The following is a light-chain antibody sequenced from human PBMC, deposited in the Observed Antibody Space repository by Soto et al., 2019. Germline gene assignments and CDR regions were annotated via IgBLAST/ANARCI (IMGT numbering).Light chain of an antibody. CDR2: AAS. V-gene: IGKV1-12*01. Sequence: DIQVTQSPSSVSASVGDRVTITCRASQGLVNWLAWYQQKPGKAPKLLIYAASSFQSGVPSRFSGSGSGTDFTLTISSLQPEDFATYYCQQTSNFPLTFGGGTKVEIK. CDR1: QGLVNW. CDR3: QQTSNFPLT. J-gene: IGKJ4*01.